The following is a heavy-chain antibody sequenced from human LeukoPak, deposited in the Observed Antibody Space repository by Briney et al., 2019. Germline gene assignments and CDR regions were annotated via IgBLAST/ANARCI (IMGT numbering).Heavy chain of an antibody. V-gene: IGHV3-30*02. CDR1: AFIFSSYG. Sequence: GGSLRLSCAASAFIFSSYGMHWVRQAPGKGLEWVAFIRFDGSDEYYADSMKGRFTISRDNSKNTLYLLMNNLGAEDTAVYFCADPGVGFWGQGTLVTVSS. CDR2: IRFDGSDE. D-gene: IGHD2-8*01. J-gene: IGHJ4*02. CDR3: ADPGVGF.